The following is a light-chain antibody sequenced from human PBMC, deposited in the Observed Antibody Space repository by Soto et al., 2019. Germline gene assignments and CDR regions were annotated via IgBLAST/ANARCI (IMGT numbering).Light chain of an antibody. CDR3: QQYNNYWT. CDR1: QSISSW. V-gene: IGKV1-5*01. CDR2: DAS. Sequence: DIQMTQSPSTLSASVGDRVTITCRASQSISSWLAWYQQKPGKAPKLLIYDASSLESGVPSRFSGSGSATEFTLTISSLQPDDFATYYCQQYNNYWTFGQGTRVEI. J-gene: IGKJ1*01.